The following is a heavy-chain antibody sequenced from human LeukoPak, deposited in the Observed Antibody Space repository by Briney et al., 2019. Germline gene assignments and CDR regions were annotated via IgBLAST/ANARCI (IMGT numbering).Heavy chain of an antibody. D-gene: IGHD3-10*01. CDR1: GGSISSGDYY. CDR2: IYYSGST. J-gene: IGHJ6*02. V-gene: IGHV4-30-4*01. CDR3: ARAVYYGSGSYYYYYYYGMDA. Sequence: SETLSLTCTVSGGSISSGDYYWSWIRQPPGKGLEWIGYIYYSGSTYYNPSLKSRVTISVDTSKNQFSLKLSSVTAADTAVYYCARAVYYGSGSYYYYYYYGMDAWGQGTTVTVSS.